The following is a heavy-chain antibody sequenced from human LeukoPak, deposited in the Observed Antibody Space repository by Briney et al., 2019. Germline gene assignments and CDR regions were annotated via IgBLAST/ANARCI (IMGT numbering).Heavy chain of an antibody. Sequence: PGGSLRLSCAASGFTFSSYAMGWVRQAPGKGLEWVSAISGSGANTYYADSVKGRFTISRDNSKNTLYLQMNSLRADDTAVYYCAKGRALEVVAALNYWGQGTVVTVSS. CDR2: ISGSGANT. CDR1: GFTFSSYA. CDR3: AKGRALEVVAALNY. D-gene: IGHD2-15*01. V-gene: IGHV3-23*01. J-gene: IGHJ4*02.